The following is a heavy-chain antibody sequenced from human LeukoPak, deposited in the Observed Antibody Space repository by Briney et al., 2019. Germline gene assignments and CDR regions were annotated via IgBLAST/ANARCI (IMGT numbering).Heavy chain of an antibody. CDR1: GGSISSGPYY. J-gene: IGHJ4*02. D-gene: IGHD3-10*01. CDR2: INHSGST. V-gene: IGHV4-39*07. Sequence: PSETLSLTCTVSGGSISSGPYYWGWIRQPPGKGLEWIGEINHSGSTKYNPSLKSRVTISVDTSRNQFSLKLSSVTAADTAVYYCARAPRATMVRGVPFDSWGQGTLVTVSS. CDR3: ARAPRATMVRGVPFDS.